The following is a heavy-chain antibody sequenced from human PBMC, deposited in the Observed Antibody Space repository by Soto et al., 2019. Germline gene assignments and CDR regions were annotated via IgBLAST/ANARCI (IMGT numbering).Heavy chain of an antibody. CDR1: GFTFSSYA. CDR3: ARDGVGYCSGGSCYPIPYFDY. V-gene: IGHV3-30-3*01. CDR2: ISYDGSNK. D-gene: IGHD2-15*01. J-gene: IGHJ4*02. Sequence: QVQLVESGGGVVQPGRSLRLSCAASGFTFSSYAMHWVRQAPGKGLEWVAVISYDGSNKYYADSVKGRFTISRDNSKNXRXLXXNSLRAEDTAVYYCARDGVGYCSGGSCYPIPYFDYWGQGTLVTVSS.